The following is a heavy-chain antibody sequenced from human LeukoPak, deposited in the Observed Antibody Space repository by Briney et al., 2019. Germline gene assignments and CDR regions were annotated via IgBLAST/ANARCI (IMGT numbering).Heavy chain of an antibody. CDR2: IYTSGST. J-gene: IGHJ3*02. Sequence: PSQTLSLTCTVSGGSISSGSYYWSWIRQPAGKGLEWIGRIYTSGSTNYNPSLKSRVTISVDTSKNQFSLKLSSVTAADTAVYYCARDGLGDTMVRGVISDAFDIWGQGTMVTVSS. CDR3: ARDGLGDTMVRGVISDAFDI. V-gene: IGHV4-61*02. D-gene: IGHD3-10*01. CDR1: GGSISSGSYY.